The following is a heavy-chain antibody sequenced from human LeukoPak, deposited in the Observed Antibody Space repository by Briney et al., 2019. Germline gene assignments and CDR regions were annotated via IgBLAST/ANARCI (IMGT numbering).Heavy chain of an antibody. CDR1: GYTFTSYG. D-gene: IGHD5-12*01. J-gene: IGHJ6*03. CDR2: IIPIFGTA. Sequence: SVKVSCKASGYTFTSYGISWVRQAPGQGLEWMGWIIPIFGTANYAQKFQGRVTITADKSTSTAYMELSSLRSEDTAVYYCARWCGIVAKPHRYYMDVWGKGTTVTVSS. V-gene: IGHV1-69*06. CDR3: ARWCGIVAKPHRYYMDV.